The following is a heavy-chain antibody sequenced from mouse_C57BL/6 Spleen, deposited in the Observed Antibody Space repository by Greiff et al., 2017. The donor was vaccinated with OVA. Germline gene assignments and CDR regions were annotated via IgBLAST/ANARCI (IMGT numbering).Heavy chain of an antibody. Sequence: VQLQQSGAELVRPGTSVKMSCKASGYTFTNYWIGWAKQRPGHGLEWIGDIYPGGGYTNYNEKFKGKATLTADKSSSTAYMQFSSLTSEDAAIYYCARYGNYEWFAYWGQGTLVTVSA. V-gene: IGHV1-63*01. J-gene: IGHJ3*01. CDR1: GYTFTNYW. CDR2: IYPGGGYT. D-gene: IGHD2-1*01. CDR3: ARYGNYEWFAY.